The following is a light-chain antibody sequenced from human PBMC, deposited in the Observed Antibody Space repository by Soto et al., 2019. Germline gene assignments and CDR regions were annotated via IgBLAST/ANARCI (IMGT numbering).Light chain of an antibody. CDR3: QHYNSYSEA. J-gene: IGKJ1*01. Sequence: EIVLTQSPGTLSLSPGERATLSCRASQSVSSSSLAWYQQKRGQAPRLLIYGASSRATGIPDRFSGSGSGTDFTLTISRLEPEDFATYYCQHYNSYSEAFGQGTKVELK. CDR2: GAS. CDR1: QSVSSSS. V-gene: IGKV3-20*01.